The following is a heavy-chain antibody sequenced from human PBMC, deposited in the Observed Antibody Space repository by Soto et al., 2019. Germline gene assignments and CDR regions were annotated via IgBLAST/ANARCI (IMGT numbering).Heavy chain of an antibody. J-gene: IGHJ5*02. V-gene: IGHV4-59*01. CDR3: ARGSSSSNFVFDP. Sequence: QVQLQESGPGLVKPSETLSLTCTVSGGSISSYYWSWIRQPPGKGLEWIGYIYYSGSTNYNPSLKSRVTISVDTSKNQFSLKLSSVTAADTAVYYCARGSSSSNFVFDPWGQGTLVTVSS. D-gene: IGHD6-6*01. CDR2: IYYSGST. CDR1: GGSISSYY.